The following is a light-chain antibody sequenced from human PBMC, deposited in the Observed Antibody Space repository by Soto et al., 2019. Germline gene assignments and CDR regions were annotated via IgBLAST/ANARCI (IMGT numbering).Light chain of an antibody. CDR2: KVS. CDR3: VQATHWPYT. CDR1: QSLVFGDGNTY. Sequence: DAVLTQSPLSLPVTLGQPASISCRSSQSLVFGDGNTYLNWFQQRPGQSPRRLIYKVSNRDSGVPDRFGGSASGTDFTLKISRVEAEDVGLYYCVQATHWPYTFGQGTKLEIK. J-gene: IGKJ2*01. V-gene: IGKV2-30*01.